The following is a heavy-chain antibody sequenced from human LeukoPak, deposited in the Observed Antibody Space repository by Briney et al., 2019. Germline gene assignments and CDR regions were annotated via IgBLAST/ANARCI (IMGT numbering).Heavy chain of an antibody. Sequence: GGALRVSCVPSGFTFSSHGMNWVRQAPGKGVEGVAFIWFDARNKYYVDSVKGGFTSSRDNTKNTLYLQMNRLRAEDTDVYYCAKDLSSARRCYFDFWGQGTLVTVSS. CDR1: GFTFSSHG. CDR2: IWFDARNK. D-gene: IGHD6-6*01. CDR3: AKDLSSARRCYFDF. J-gene: IGHJ4*02. V-gene: IGHV3-30*02.